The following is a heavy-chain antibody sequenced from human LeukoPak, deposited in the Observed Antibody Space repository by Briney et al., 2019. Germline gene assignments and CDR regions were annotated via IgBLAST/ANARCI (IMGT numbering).Heavy chain of an antibody. Sequence: SETLSPTCTVSGGSISSSSYYWGWIRQPPGKGLEWLRSIYYSGRTFYNPSRKSRVTISVDETKNQFFLMLSSVTAADTAVYYCARRHYGDSPGYFDYWGQGTLVTVSS. D-gene: IGHD4-17*01. V-gene: IGHV4-39*01. CDR2: IYYSGRT. CDR3: ARRHYGDSPGYFDY. J-gene: IGHJ4*02. CDR1: GGSISSSSYY.